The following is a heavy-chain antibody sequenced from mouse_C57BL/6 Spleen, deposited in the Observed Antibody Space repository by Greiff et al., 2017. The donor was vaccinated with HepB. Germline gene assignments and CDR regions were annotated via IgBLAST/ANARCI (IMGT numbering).Heavy chain of an antibody. V-gene: IGHV1-50*01. D-gene: IGHD2-1*01. CDR1: GYTFTSYW. Sequence: VQLQQPGAELVKPGASVKLSCKASGYTFTSYWMQWVKQRPGQGLEWIGEIDPSDSYTNYNQKFKGKATLTVDTSSSTAYMQLSSLTSEDSAVYYCARGVYYGNYAYYWGQGTTLTVSS. CDR3: ARGVYYGNYAYY. CDR2: IDPSDSYT. J-gene: IGHJ2*01.